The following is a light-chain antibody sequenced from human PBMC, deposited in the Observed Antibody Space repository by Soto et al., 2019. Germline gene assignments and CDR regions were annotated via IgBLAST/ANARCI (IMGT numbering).Light chain of an antibody. CDR2: EVS. V-gene: IGLV2-14*01. J-gene: IGLJ3*02. CDR1: SSDVGGYNY. CDR3: SSYTSSSTRV. Sequence: QSALTQPASVSGSPGQSITISCTGTSSDVGGYNYVSWYQQHPGKAPKLMIYEVSNRPSGVSNRFSGSKSCNTASLTISGLQAEDEADYYCSSYTSSSTRVFGGGTEVTVL.